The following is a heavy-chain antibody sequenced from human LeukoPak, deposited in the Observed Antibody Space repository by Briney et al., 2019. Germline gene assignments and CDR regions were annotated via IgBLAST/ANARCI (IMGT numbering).Heavy chain of an antibody. J-gene: IGHJ5*02. Sequence: GGSLGLSCAASGLTFSSAWMTWVRLAPGRGLEWVGRIRSKAYGGTTDYAEPVKGRFIISRDDSENTVYLQMNSLKTEDTGDYYCTTVGVYYYDHWGQGTRVTVSS. CDR1: GLTFSSAW. D-gene: IGHD3-10*01. CDR2: IRSKAYGGTT. V-gene: IGHV3-15*01. CDR3: TTVGVYYYDH.